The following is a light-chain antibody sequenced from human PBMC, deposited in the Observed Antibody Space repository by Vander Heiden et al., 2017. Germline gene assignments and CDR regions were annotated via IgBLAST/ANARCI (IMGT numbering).Light chain of an antibody. Sequence: SDVLTQPPSVSVAPGQTATITCGGDNLEKKGIHWYQQRPGQAPLIVIDDDIHRPSGIPERFSGSHSGKTATLTISGVEAGDEADYYCHVWDPSRDHPYIFGTGTNLIVL. V-gene: IGLV3-21*02. CDR1: NLEKKG. CDR2: DDI. J-gene: IGLJ1*01. CDR3: HVWDPSRDHPYI.